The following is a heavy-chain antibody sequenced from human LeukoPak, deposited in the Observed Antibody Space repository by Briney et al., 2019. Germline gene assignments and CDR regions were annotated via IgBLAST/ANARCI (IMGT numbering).Heavy chain of an antibody. Sequence: GGSLRLSCAASGFTFSSYAMSWVRQTPGKGLEWVSAISGSGGSTYYADSVKGRFTISGDNSKNTLYLQMNSLRAEDTAVYYCAKVLFSMIVVVITGFDYWGQGTLVTVSS. V-gene: IGHV3-23*01. CDR2: ISGSGGST. CDR1: GFTFSSYA. CDR3: AKVLFSMIVVVITGFDY. D-gene: IGHD3-22*01. J-gene: IGHJ4*02.